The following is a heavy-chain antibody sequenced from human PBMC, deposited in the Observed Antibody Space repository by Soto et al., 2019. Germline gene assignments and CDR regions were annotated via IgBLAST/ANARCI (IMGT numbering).Heavy chain of an antibody. CDR2: IIPVLDKA. CDR3: ARLRRDWGDAFEL. CDR1: GGPFGSSA. Sequence: QVQLVQSGADVKKPGSSVKVSCKTSGGPFGSSAISWVRQAPAQGLEWMGEIIPVLDKANYAQNFQGRLTITADEPTGTVFMQLSSLRSEDTAVYFCARLRRDWGDAFELWGLGTFVTVSS. D-gene: IGHD3-16*01. J-gene: IGHJ3*01. V-gene: IGHV1-69*01.